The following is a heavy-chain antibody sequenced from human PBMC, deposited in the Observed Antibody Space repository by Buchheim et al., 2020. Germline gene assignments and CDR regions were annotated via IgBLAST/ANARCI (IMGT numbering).Heavy chain of an antibody. Sequence: QVQLQESGPGLVKPSETLSLTCTVSGGSVSNGSHYWSWVRQPPGKGLEWIGYVYYNGGTNYNPSLKSRVTISIDTSTDQFSLRLSSVSAADTAAYYCARVARSSGIDYWGQGTL. CDR3: ARVARSSGIDY. CDR2: VYYNGGT. CDR1: GGSVSNGSHY. D-gene: IGHD3-22*01. V-gene: IGHV4-61*01. J-gene: IGHJ4*02.